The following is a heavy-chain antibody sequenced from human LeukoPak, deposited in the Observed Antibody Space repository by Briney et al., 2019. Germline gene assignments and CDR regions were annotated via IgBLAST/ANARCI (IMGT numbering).Heavy chain of an antibody. V-gene: IGHV3-23*01. CDR3: ARILAEYFQH. J-gene: IGHJ1*01. CDR2: IDSSGAYT. Sequence: PGGSLRLSCVASGFTFKIYAMSWVRQARGKGLEWVSAIDSSGAYTYYADSVRGRFIISRDNSKNSMYLQMNSLRAEDTAIYYCARILAEYFQHWGQGTLVTVSS. CDR1: GFTFKIYA.